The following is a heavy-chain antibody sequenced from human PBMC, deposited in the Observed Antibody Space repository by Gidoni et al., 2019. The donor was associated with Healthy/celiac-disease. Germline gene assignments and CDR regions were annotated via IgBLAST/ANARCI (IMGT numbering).Heavy chain of an antibody. CDR2: ISLNSCSI. Sequence: EVQLVESGGGLVQPGSSLRLSCAASGFTFDDYAMHWVRQAPGKGLELVSGISLNSCSIGYADSVKGRFTISRDNAKNSLYLQMNSLRAEDTALYYCAKEDYYDSSLFQHWGQGTLVTVSS. J-gene: IGHJ1*01. CDR1: GFTFDDYA. D-gene: IGHD3-22*01. CDR3: AKEDYYDSSLFQH. V-gene: IGHV3-9*01.